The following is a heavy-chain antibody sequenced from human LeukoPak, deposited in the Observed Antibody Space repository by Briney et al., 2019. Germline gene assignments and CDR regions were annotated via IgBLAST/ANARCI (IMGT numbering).Heavy chain of an antibody. CDR1: GFTFSTYA. Sequence: GGSLRLSCAASGFTFSTYAMSWVRQAAGKGLEWVSLISGSGGGTYYADSVKGRFTISRDNSKNTLYLQLNSLRAEDTAVYYCASLGSGSYPVGYWGQGTLVTVSS. J-gene: IGHJ4*02. V-gene: IGHV3-23*01. CDR2: ISGSGGGT. CDR3: ASLGSGSYPVGY. D-gene: IGHD1-26*01.